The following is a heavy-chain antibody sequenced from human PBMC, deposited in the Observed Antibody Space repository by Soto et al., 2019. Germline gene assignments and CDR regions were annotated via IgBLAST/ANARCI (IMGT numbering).Heavy chain of an antibody. CDR2: ISGSGGAT. D-gene: IGHD3-3*01. CDR3: AKVGGMGYYDFWSGYYSGYYYGMDV. V-gene: IGHV3-23*01. CDR1: GFIPSSYA. Sequence: GGSLRLSCVVSGFIPSSYAMSWVRQAPGKGLEWVSGISGSGGATSYADSVKGRFTISRDNSKNTLYLQMNSLRAEDTAVYYCAKVGGMGYYDFWSGYYSGYYYGMDVWGQGTTVTVSS. J-gene: IGHJ6*02.